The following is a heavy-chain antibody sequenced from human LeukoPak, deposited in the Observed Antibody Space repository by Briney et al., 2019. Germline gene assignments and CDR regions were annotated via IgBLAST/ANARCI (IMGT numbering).Heavy chain of an antibody. CDR1: GFPFSSHV. CDR2: INHNGEAI. Sequence: PGGSLRLSCAASGFPFSSHVLSWVRQAPGKGLEWIAYINHNGEAIYYPDFVKGRFIISRDNAKNSLFLQMNDLRDEDTAVYYCARDYDWAFDFWGQGTRVTVPS. J-gene: IGHJ4*02. D-gene: IGHD3-9*01. CDR3: ARDYDWAFDF. V-gene: IGHV3-48*02.